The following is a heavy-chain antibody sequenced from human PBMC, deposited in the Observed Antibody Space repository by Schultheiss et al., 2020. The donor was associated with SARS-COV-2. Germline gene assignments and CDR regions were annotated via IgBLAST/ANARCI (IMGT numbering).Heavy chain of an antibody. D-gene: IGHD5-24*01. CDR1: GFTFSSYE. CDR2: IWYDGSNK. Sequence: GGSLRLSCAASGFTFSSYEMNWVRQATGKGLEWVAVIWYDGSNKYYADSVKGRFTISRDNAKNSLYLQVNSLRAEDTAVYYCARGIIRGWLQPFDYWGQGTLVTVSS. J-gene: IGHJ4*02. V-gene: IGHV3-33*01. CDR3: ARGIIRGWLQPFDY.